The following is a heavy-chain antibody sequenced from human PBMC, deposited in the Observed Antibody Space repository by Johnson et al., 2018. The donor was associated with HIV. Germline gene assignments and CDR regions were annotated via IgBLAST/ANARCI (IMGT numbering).Heavy chain of an antibody. D-gene: IGHD3-22*01. CDR2: ISYHGSDK. V-gene: IGHV3-30-3*01. J-gene: IGHJ3*02. CDR3: ARDFKPTYYYDRVVVLGRSEAFDI. Sequence: QVQLVESGVGVVQPGRSLTLSCAPSGFAFSTYAMHWVRQAPGKGLEWVAVISYHGSDKIYADSVKGRFTISRDNSKNTLYLQMNSLRAEDTAVYYCARDFKPTYYYDRVVVLGRSEAFDIWGQGTMVTVSS. CDR1: GFAFSTYA.